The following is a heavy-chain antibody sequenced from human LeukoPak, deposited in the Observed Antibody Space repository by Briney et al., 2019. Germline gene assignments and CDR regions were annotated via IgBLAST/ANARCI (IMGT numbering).Heavy chain of an antibody. Sequence: SETLSLTCAVYGGSLSGYYWSWIRQPPGKGLEWIGEINHGGNTNYNPSLKSRVTMSVDTSKNHFYLELISVPAADTAVYYCARQGSGSSYYYYTLPYWGQGTLVTVSS. CDR1: GGSLSGYY. CDR2: INHGGNT. D-gene: IGHD1-26*01. J-gene: IGHJ4*02. V-gene: IGHV4-34*01. CDR3: ARQGSGSSYYYYTLPY.